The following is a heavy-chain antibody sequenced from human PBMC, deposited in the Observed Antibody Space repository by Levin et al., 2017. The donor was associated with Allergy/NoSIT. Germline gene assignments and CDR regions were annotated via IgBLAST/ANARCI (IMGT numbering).Heavy chain of an antibody. D-gene: IGHD6-19*01. CDR3: ARDQYSSGWSSAFDI. V-gene: IGHV3-64*01. CDR1: GFTFSSYA. J-gene: IGHJ3*02. Sequence: SCAASGFTFSSYAMHWVRQAPGKGLEYVSAISSNGGSTYYANSVKGRFTISRDNSKNTLDLQMGSLRAEDMAVYYCARDQYSSGWSSAFDIWGQGTMATVSS. CDR2: ISSNGGST.